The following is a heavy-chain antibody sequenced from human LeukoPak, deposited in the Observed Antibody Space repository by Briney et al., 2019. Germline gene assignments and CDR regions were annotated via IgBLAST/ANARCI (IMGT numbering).Heavy chain of an antibody. D-gene: IGHD3-10*01. V-gene: IGHV3-30-3*01. CDR2: ISYDGSNK. CDR1: GFTFSSYA. J-gene: IGHJ6*02. Sequence: GGSLRLSCAASGFTFSSYAMHWVRQAPAKGLECVAIISYDGSNKYYADSVKGRFTISRDNSRNTLYLQMNSLRAEDTAVYYCARSSRKYYYGSGSYYNEDPTSWYYYYGMDVWGQGTTVTVSS. CDR3: ARSSRKYYYGSGSYYNEDPTSWYYYYGMDV.